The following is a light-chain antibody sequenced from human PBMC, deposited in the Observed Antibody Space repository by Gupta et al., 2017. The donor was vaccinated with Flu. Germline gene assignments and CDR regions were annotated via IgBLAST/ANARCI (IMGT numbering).Light chain of an antibody. V-gene: IGLV1-51*01. Sequence: QSVLTQPPSVSAAPGQKVTISCSGSRSNIENNYVSWYQQLPGTAPKLLIYENSKRPSGIPDRFSGSKSDTSATLGITGLQTGDEADYYCGTWDSSLSAWVFGGGTKLTVL. J-gene: IGLJ3*02. CDR2: ENS. CDR3: GTWDSSLSAWV. CDR1: RSNIENNY.